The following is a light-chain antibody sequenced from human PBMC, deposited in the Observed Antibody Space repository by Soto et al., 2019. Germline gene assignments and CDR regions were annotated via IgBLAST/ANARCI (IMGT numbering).Light chain of an antibody. CDR2: DVS. CDR1: SSDVGSYNS. J-gene: IGLJ2*01. CDR3: SSYTDSRTLVL. Sequence: QSALTQPASASGSPGQSITISCTGTSSDVGSYNSVSWYQQHPGKAPKLMIYDVSNRPSGVSNRFSGSKSGNTASLAISGLQAEDEADYYCSSYTDSRTLVLFGGGTKLTVL. V-gene: IGLV2-14*01.